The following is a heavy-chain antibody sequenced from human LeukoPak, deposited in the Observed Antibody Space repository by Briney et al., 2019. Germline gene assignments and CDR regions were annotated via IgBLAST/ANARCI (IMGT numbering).Heavy chain of an antibody. J-gene: IGHJ4*02. Sequence: PGGSLRLSCAASGFTFSSYAMSWVRQAPGKGLEWLSTIGGGGENTYYADSVGGRFTISRDNSKNTVYLQMKSLRAKDTAVYFCAKVLTGSQDYWGQGTLVTVSS. D-gene: IGHD7-27*01. CDR2: IGGGGENT. CDR3: AKVLTGSQDY. CDR1: GFTFSSYA. V-gene: IGHV3-23*01.